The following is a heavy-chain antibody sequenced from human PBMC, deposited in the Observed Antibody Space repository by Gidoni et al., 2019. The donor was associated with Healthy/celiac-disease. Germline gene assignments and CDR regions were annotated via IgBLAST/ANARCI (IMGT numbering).Heavy chain of an antibody. CDR2: INPNSGGT. J-gene: IGHJ3*02. Sequence: QVQLVQSGAEVKKPGASVKVSCKASGYTFTGYYMHWVRQAPGQGLEWMGRINPNSGGTNYAQKFQGRVTMTRDTSISTAYMELSRLRSDDTAVYYCARAVVPAAKGRGVRAFDIWGQGTMVTVSS. V-gene: IGHV1-2*06. D-gene: IGHD2-2*01. CDR1: GYTFTGYY. CDR3: ARAVVPAAKGRGVRAFDI.